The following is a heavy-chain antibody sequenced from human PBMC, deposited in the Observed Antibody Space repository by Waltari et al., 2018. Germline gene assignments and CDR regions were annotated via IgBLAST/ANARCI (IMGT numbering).Heavy chain of an antibody. Sequence: QVQLQQWGAGLLKPSETLSLTCAVYGGSFSGYYWSWIRQPPGKGLEWIGEINHSGSTNYNPSLKSRVTISVDTSKNQFSLKLSSVTAADTAVYYCARSEDGYNLTWGQGTLVTVSS. V-gene: IGHV4-34*01. D-gene: IGHD5-12*01. J-gene: IGHJ5*02. CDR3: ARSEDGYNLT. CDR1: GGSFSGYY. CDR2: INHSGST.